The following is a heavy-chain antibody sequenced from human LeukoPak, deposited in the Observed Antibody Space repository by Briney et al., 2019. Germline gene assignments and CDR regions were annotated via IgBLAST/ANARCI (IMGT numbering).Heavy chain of an antibody. CDR1: GFTLSNHA. CDR2: ISGSGRTT. D-gene: IGHD2-15*01. J-gene: IGHJ4*02. V-gene: IGHV3-23*01. Sequence: GGSLRLSCAASGFTLSNHAMSWVRQTPGKGLQWVSVISGSGRTTEYADSVKGRFTISRDNSKNTLSLQMNSLRVEDTAIYYCAKNVVVKRYIDYWGQGTLVTVSS. CDR3: AKNVVVKRYIDY.